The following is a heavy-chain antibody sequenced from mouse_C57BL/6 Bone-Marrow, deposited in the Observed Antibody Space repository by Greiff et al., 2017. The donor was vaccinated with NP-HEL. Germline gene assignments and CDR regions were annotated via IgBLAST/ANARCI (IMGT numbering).Heavy chain of an antibody. CDR2: IDPENGDT. J-gene: IGHJ2*01. CDR1: GFNIKDDY. Sequence: EVQLQESGAELVRPGASVKLSCTASGFNIKDDYMHWVKQRPEQGLEWIGWIDPENGDTEYASKFQGKATITADTSSNTAYLQLSSLTSEDTAVYYCTTITTVVFDDWGQGTTLTVSS. D-gene: IGHD1-1*01. CDR3: TTITTVVFDD. V-gene: IGHV14-4*01.